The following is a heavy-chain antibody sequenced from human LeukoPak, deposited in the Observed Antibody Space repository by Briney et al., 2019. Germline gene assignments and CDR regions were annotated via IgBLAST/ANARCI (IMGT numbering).Heavy chain of an antibody. D-gene: IGHD6-13*01. J-gene: IGHJ4*02. CDR2: INEDGSAG. CDR3: ARSWYSLDS. Sequence: SGGSLRLSCVASGFIFNSYYMSWVRQAPGKGLEWVANINEDGSAGYYVDAVQGRFTISRDNAKNSLYLQMNSLRAEDTAVYYCARSWYSLDSWGQGTLVTASS. V-gene: IGHV3-7*04. CDR1: GFIFNSYY.